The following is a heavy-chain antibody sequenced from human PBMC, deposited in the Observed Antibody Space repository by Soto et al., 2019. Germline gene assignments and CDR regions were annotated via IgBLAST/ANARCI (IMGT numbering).Heavy chain of an antibody. Sequence: GGSLRLSCAASGFTFSRYAMHWVRPAPGKGLEWVAVISYDGSNKYYADSVKGRFTISRHNSKNTLYLKMNSLRAEDTAVYYCARPAGGGGSSRFDPWGQGTLVTVSS. CDR2: ISYDGSNK. J-gene: IGHJ5*02. D-gene: IGHD2-15*01. CDR3: ARPAGGGGSSRFDP. V-gene: IGHV3-30-3*01. CDR1: GFTFSRYA.